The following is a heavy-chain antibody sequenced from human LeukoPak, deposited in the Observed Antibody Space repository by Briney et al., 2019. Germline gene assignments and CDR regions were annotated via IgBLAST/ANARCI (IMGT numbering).Heavy chain of an antibody. CDR3: ARAEAAGIPAAMPLMWYYYYMDV. Sequence: SVKVSCKASGGTFSSYAISWVRQAPGQGLEWMGGIIPIFGTANYEQKFQGRVTITADESTSTAYMELSSLRSEDTAVYYCARAEAAGIPAAMPLMWYYYYMDVWGKGTTVTVSS. D-gene: IGHD2-2*01. CDR1: GGTFSSYA. CDR2: IIPIFGTA. J-gene: IGHJ6*03. V-gene: IGHV1-69*01.